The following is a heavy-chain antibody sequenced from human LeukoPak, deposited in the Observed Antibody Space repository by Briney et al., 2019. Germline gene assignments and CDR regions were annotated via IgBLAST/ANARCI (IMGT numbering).Heavy chain of an antibody. CDR3: ATDNNVNPNCFDL. Sequence: GWSLPDTLTASEFTVSSYYMLWVRQAPGKGLEWVSLIFSNGDTHYADSVKGRCTISSDTSKNTVSLQINSLRAEDTAVYYCATDNNVNPNCFDLWGRGALVTVSS. CDR1: EFTVSSYY. CDR2: IFSNGDT. J-gene: IGHJ5*02. D-gene: IGHD1-14*01. V-gene: IGHV3-66*03.